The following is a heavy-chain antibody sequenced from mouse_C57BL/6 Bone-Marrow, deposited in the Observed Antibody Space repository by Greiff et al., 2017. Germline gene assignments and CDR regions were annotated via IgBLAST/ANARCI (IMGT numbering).Heavy chain of an antibody. CDR3: TLGLGYAMDY. D-gene: IGHD2-10*02. Sequence: EVQLQQSGAELVRPGASVKLSCTASGFNIKDDYMHWVKQRPEQGLEWIGWIDPENGDTEYTSKFQGKATITADTSSNTAYLQLSSLTSEDTAVYYCTLGLGYAMDYWGQGTSVTVSS. V-gene: IGHV14-4*01. CDR1: GFNIKDDY. CDR2: IDPENGDT. J-gene: IGHJ4*01.